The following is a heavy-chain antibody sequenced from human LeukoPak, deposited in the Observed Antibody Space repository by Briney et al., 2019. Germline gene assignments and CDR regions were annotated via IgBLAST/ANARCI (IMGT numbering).Heavy chain of an antibody. CDR3: ARDSSGSYNWFDP. J-gene: IGHJ5*02. CDR1: GFSFSSYA. CDR2: ISHDGSNE. V-gene: IGHV3-30*04. Sequence: GRSLRLSCAASGFSFSSYAMHWVRQAPGQGLEWVAVISHDGSNEYYPDSVKGRFTISRDNSKNTLYLQMNSLRAEDTAVYYCARDSSGSYNWFDPWGQGTLVTVSS. D-gene: IGHD6-19*01.